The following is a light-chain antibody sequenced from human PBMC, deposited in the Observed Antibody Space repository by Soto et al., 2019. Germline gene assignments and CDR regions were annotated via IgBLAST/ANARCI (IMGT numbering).Light chain of an antibody. J-gene: IGLJ1*01. CDR2: DVT. CDR1: SSDVGGYNY. Sequence: QSVLTQPRSVSGSPGQSVTISCTGTSSDVGGYNYVSWYQQHPGKAPKLMIYDVTKRPSGVPDRFSGSKSGNTASLTFSGLQADDEADYYCCSYAGSYIFVFGTGTKLTVL. V-gene: IGLV2-11*01. CDR3: CSYAGSYIFV.